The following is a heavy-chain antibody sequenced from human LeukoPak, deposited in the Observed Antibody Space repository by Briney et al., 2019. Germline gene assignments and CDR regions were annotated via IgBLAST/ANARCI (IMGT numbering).Heavy chain of an antibody. J-gene: IGHJ3*02. CDR2: VSGSVRPGGSGP. Sequence: GGSLRLSCAASGFTFSLYAMSWVRQAPGKGLEWVSSVSGSVRPGGSGPYYADSVKGRFTTSRDNSKSTLYLQLTSLRGEDTGFYYYVRLDPHSSSWFHGAFEIWGQGTMVTVSS. D-gene: IGHD6-13*01. V-gene: IGHV3-23*01. CDR1: GFTFSLYA. CDR3: VRLDPHSSSWFHGAFEI.